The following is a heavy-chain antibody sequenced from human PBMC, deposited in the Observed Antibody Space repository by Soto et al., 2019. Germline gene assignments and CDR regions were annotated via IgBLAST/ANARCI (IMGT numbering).Heavy chain of an antibody. CDR2: IYYSGST. V-gene: IGHV4-31*03. J-gene: IGHJ4*02. D-gene: IGHD3-16*01. CDR3: ARDSGGIFDY. CDR1: CGSXSSGGYY. Sequence: SETLSLTCTVSCGSXSSGGYYRSWIRQHPGKGLEWIGYIYYSGSTYYNPSLKSRVTMSVDTSKNQFSLKLSSVTAADTAVYYCARDSGGIFDYWGQGTLVTVSS.